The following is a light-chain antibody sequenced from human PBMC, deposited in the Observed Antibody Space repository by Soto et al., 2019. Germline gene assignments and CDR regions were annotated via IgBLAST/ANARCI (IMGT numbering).Light chain of an antibody. CDR2: GAS. CDR1: QSVSSN. CDR3: QQYGSSPS. V-gene: IGKV3-15*01. Sequence: EIVMTQSPATLSVSPGERATLSCRASQSVSSNLAWYQQKPGQAPSLLIYGASTRATGTPARFSGSGSGTDFTLTISRLEPEDFAVYYCQQYGSSPSFGGGTKVDIK. J-gene: IGKJ4*01.